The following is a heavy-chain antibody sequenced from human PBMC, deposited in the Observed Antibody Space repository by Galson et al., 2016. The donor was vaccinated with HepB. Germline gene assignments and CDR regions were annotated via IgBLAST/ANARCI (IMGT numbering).Heavy chain of an antibody. Sequence: ETLSLTCTVSGGSVTSSGYYWGWIRQPPGKGLEWLGSTSYRGSTYYTSSLKSRVTMSIDTSRNLLSLKLTSVTAADTSMYFCARHSGPGRWDVSYFFDFWGQGSLVTVSS. CDR1: GGSVTSSGYY. V-gene: IGHV4-39*01. CDR2: TSYRGST. J-gene: IGHJ4*02. D-gene: IGHD5-12*01. CDR3: ARHSGPGRWDVSYFFDF.